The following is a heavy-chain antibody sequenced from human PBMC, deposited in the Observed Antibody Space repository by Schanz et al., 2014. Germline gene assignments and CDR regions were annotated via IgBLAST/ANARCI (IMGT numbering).Heavy chain of an antibody. D-gene: IGHD3-10*01. CDR3: AKGRFGELSAFDI. Sequence: EVQLVESGGGLVKPGGFLRLSCAASGFTFSTDAMSWVRQAPGKGLEWVSSFNDGGVNKYYADSVKGRFTISSDNSKNTLYLQMNSLRAEDTAVYYCAKGRFGELSAFDIWGQGTMVTVSS. V-gene: IGHV3-23*04. J-gene: IGHJ3*02. CDR2: FNDGGVNK. CDR1: GFTFSTDA.